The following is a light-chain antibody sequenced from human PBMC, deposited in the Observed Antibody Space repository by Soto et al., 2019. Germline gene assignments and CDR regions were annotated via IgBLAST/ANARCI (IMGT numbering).Light chain of an antibody. J-gene: IGLJ1*01. CDR1: NIGSKS. V-gene: IGLV3-21*04. CDR3: QVWDSSSERV. Sequence: SYELTQPPSVSVAPGKTARITCGGNNIGSKSVHWYQQKPGQAPVVVIYYDSDRPSGIPERFSGSNSGNTATLIISRVEAGDEADYYCQVWDSSSERVFGTGTKVTVL. CDR2: YDS.